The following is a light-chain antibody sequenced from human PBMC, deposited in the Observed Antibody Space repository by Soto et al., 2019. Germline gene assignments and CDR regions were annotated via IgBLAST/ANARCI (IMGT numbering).Light chain of an antibody. V-gene: IGLV2-14*01. CDR1: NSDVGAFEY. Sequence: QSLLTQPASVSGSPGQSITISCTGTNSDVGAFEYVSWYQQHPGKAPKILIYEVSNRPPGVSNRFSGSKSGNTASLTISGLQAEDEADYYCSSYTGSTSVVVGGGTKVTVL. CDR3: SSYTGSTSVV. J-gene: IGLJ2*01. CDR2: EVS.